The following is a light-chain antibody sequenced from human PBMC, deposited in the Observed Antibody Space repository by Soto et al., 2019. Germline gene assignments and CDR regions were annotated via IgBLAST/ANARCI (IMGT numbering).Light chain of an antibody. J-gene: IGLJ2*01. CDR2: ENT. V-gene: IGLV1-51*02. CDR3: ASWDNRLAAVI. CDR1: SSNIENNY. Sequence: QSVLTQPPSVSAAPGQKVTISCSGSSSNIENNYVSWYQQLPGTAPKLLFYENTKRPSGVPDRFSGSKTGTSATLGITGLQTGDEADYYRASWDNRLAAVIFGGGTKLTVL.